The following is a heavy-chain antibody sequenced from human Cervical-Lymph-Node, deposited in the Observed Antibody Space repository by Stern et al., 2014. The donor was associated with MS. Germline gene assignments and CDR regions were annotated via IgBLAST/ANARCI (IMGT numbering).Heavy chain of an antibody. CDR1: GYSFANFW. J-gene: IGHJ4*02. Sequence: VQLVQSGAEVRKPGESLKISCKASGYSFANFWIGWVRQVPGKGLEWMGGIYPAYSATRYSPSFQGQVTLSADESISTACLQWSSLKASDTGIYYCARRGLGYDGADHWGQGALVTVSS. V-gene: IGHV5-51*03. CDR2: IYPAYSAT. D-gene: IGHD3-16*01. CDR3: ARRGLGYDGADH.